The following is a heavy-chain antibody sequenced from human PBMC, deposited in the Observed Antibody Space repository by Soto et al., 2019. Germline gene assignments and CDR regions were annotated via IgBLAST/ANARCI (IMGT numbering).Heavy chain of an antibody. CDR1: GGTFSSYA. CDR2: IIPIFGTA. CDR3: ARWVVAATEAPNDYGMDV. J-gene: IGHJ6*02. D-gene: IGHD2-15*01. V-gene: IGHV1-69*06. Sequence: QVQLVQSGAEVKKPGSSVKVSCKASGGTFSSYAISWVRQAPGQGLEWMGGIIPIFGTANYAQKFQGRVTITADKSTSTAYMELSSLRSEDTAVYYCARWVVAATEAPNDYGMDVWGQGTTVTVSS.